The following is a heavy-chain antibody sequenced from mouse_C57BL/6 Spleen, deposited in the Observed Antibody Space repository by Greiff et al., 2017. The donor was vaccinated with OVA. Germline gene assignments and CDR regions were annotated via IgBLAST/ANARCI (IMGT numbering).Heavy chain of an antibody. CDR1: GYTFTSTW. J-gene: IGHJ3*01. V-gene: IGHV1-52*01. CDR3: AAPYGNYEFAY. Sequence: QVQLQQPGAELVRPGSSVKLSCKASGYTFTSTWMHWVKQRPIQGLEWIGNIDPSDSETHYNQKFKDKATLTVDKSSSTAYMQRSSLTSEDSAVYYCAAPYGNYEFAYWGQGTLVTVSA. D-gene: IGHD2-1*01. CDR2: IDPSDSET.